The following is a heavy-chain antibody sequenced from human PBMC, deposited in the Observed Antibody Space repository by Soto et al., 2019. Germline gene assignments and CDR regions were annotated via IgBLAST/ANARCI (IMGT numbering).Heavy chain of an antibody. Sequence: LVQSVPDVKKPVTSVKVSCKTSGFTFGSSAVQWVRQVGGQRLERIGWIVVASGYSNVAQKFQDRVPLTRDLSTNTAFMELSSLTSEDSAMDYCAADVIGVAGDFDHWGQGTLVSVSS. D-gene: IGHD6-19*01. CDR1: GFTFGSSA. CDR3: AADVIGVAGDFDH. J-gene: IGHJ4*02. CDR2: IVVASGYS. V-gene: IGHV1-58*01.